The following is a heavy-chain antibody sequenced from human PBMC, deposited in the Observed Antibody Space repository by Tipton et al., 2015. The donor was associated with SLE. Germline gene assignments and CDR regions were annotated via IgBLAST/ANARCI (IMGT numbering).Heavy chain of an antibody. CDR1: GGPINTGGYY. CDR3: AVRRVGATSVGKSPFDH. Sequence: LSLTCTVSGGPINTGGYYWSWIRQLPGKGLEWIGYIYYTGTTYYNPSVKSRVTISLDTSKNQFSLKVYSVTAADTAVYYCAVRRVGATSVGKSPFDHWGQGTLVTVSS. J-gene: IGHJ4*02. D-gene: IGHD1-26*01. V-gene: IGHV4-31*03. CDR2: IYYTGTT.